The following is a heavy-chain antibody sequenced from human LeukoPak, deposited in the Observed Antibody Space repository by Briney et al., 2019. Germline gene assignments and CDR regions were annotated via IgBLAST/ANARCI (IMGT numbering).Heavy chain of an antibody. CDR3: ARAGFVGGFDY. J-gene: IGHJ4*02. D-gene: IGHD3-10*01. CDR1: GFTFSSYG. Sequence: GGSLRPSCAASGFTFSSYGMHWVRQAPGKGLEWVAVISYDGSNKYYADSVKGRFTISRDNSKNTLYLQMNSLRAEDTAVYYCARAGFVGGFDYWGQGTLVTVSS. CDR2: ISYDGSNK. V-gene: IGHV3-30*03.